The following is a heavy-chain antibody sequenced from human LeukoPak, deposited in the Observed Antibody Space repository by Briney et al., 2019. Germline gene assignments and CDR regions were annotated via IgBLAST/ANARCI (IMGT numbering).Heavy chain of an antibody. V-gene: IGHV4-34*01. Sequence: SETLSLTYGVYGGSFSAYYWSWVRQPPGKGLEWIGEIDHSGSANYNSSLKPRVTLSVDTSKKTFSLRLTSVTAADTAVYFCARVRTSSLLGYFYMDAWGKGATVTVSS. J-gene: IGHJ6*03. CDR3: ARVRTSSLLGYFYMDA. CDR1: GGSFSAYY. D-gene: IGHD2-2*01. CDR2: IDHSGSA.